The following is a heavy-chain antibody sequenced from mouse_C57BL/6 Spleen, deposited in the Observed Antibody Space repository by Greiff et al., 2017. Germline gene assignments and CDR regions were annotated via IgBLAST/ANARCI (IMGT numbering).Heavy chain of an antibody. D-gene: IGHD2-4*01. CDR1: GYAFSSYW. CDR2: IYPGDGDT. CDR3: ARQVDYEGDYAMDY. V-gene: IGHV1-80*01. Sequence: QVQLQQSGAELVKPGASVKISCKASGYAFSSYWLNWVKQRPGKGLEWIGQIYPGDGDTNYNGKFKGKATLTADKSSSTAYMQLSSLTSEDSAVYFCARQVDYEGDYAMDYWGQGTSVTVSS. J-gene: IGHJ4*01.